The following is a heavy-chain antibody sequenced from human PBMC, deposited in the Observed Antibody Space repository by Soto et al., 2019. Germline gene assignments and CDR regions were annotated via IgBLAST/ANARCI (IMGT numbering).Heavy chain of an antibody. CDR3: ARSYDSSHWFDP. Sequence: SETLSLTCAVDGGSFSDYYWSWIRQPPGKGLEWIGEINHSGSTNYNPSLKSRVTISVDTSKNQFSLKLSSVTAADTAVYYCARSYDSSHWFDPWVQGTLVTVSS. CDR1: GGSFSDYY. D-gene: IGHD3-22*01. CDR2: INHSGST. V-gene: IGHV4-34*01. J-gene: IGHJ5*02.